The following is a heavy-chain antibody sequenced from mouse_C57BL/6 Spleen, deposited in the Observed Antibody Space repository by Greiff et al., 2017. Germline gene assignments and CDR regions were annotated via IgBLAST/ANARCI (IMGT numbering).Heavy chain of an antibody. V-gene: IGHV1-50*01. D-gene: IGHD1-1*01. CDR3: ARRLYYYDYAMDY. Sequence: QVQLQQSGAELVKPGASVKLSCKASGYTFTSYWMQWVKQRPGQGLEWIGEIDPSDSYTNYNQKFKGKATLTVDTSSSTAYMQLSSLTSEDSAVYYCARRLYYYDYAMDYWGQGTSVTVSS. J-gene: IGHJ4*01. CDR2: IDPSDSYT. CDR1: GYTFTSYW.